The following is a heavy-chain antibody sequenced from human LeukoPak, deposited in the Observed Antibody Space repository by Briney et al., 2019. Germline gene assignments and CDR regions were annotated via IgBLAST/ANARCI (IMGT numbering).Heavy chain of an antibody. V-gene: IGHV1-18*01. D-gene: IGHD1-1*01. J-gene: IGHJ5*02. CDR1: GYTSSNYG. CDR3: ARDVPGSIGTTARFDP. CDR2: ISTHNGNT. Sequence: ASVKVSFTSSGYTSSNYGISWMRQAPGQGLEWMGWISTHNGNTNYAPKFQGRVTMTTDKSTSTTYMELRSLTSDDTAVYYCARDVPGSIGTTARFDPWGQGTLVTVSS.